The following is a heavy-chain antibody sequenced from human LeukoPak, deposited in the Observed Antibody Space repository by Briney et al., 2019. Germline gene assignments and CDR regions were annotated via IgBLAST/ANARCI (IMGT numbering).Heavy chain of an antibody. CDR2: ITSSSTYI. CDR3: ARDIGVDYVWGSYRHLDY. CDR1: GFTFSNYN. D-gene: IGHD3-16*02. J-gene: IGHJ4*02. Sequence: GGSLRLSRAASGFTFSNYNMNWVRQAPGKGLEWVSSITSSSTYIYYADSVKGRFTISRDDAKNSLYLQMNSLRAEDTAVYYCARDIGVDYVWGSYRHLDYWGQGTLVTVSS. V-gene: IGHV3-21*01.